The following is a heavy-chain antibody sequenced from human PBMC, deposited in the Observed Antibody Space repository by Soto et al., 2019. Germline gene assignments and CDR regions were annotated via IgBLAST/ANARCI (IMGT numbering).Heavy chain of an antibody. CDR2: TSSDGGTK. Sequence: QVQLMESGGGVVQPGESLRLSYATSGFTFSGYSMHWFRRAPGKGLEWVAVTSSDGGTKFYPDSVKGRFTVSRDNSKNTLYLQMNSLRPEDTAVYYCAREVVLTEWYFDNWGQGILVTVSS. V-gene: IGHV3-30-3*01. CDR1: GFTFSGYS. CDR3: AREVVLTEWYFDN. D-gene: IGHD2-21*01. J-gene: IGHJ4*02.